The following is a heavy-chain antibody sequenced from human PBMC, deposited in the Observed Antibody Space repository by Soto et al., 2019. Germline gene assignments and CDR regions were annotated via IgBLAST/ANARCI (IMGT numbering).Heavy chain of an antibody. Sequence: GESLRVSWRGAGCSFISYWSPWVRQMHGKGLEWMGRIDPSDSNTNYSPSFQGHVTISADKSMSSVYLQWSSLKAPVTAIYYCARWDVRASYYYYGIDVWGQGTTVTVSS. CDR2: IDPSDSNT. V-gene: IGHV5-10-1*01. D-gene: IGHD1-26*01. CDR3: ARWDVRASYYYYGIDV. J-gene: IGHJ6*02. CDR1: GCSFISYW.